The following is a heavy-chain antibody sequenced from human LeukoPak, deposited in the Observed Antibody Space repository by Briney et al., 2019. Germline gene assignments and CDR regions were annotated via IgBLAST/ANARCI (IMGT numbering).Heavy chain of an antibody. CDR1: GGSISSGSYY. D-gene: IGHD3-3*01. CDR2: IYTSGST. V-gene: IGHV4-61*02. J-gene: IGHJ4*02. CDR3: ARGVKLNFFGVARGFDY. Sequence: PSETLSLTCTVSGGSISSGSYYWGWLRQPAGKGLEWIGRIYTSGSTNYNPSLKSRVTISVDTSKNQFSLKLSSVTAADTAVYYCARGVKLNFFGVARGFDYWGQGTLVTVSS.